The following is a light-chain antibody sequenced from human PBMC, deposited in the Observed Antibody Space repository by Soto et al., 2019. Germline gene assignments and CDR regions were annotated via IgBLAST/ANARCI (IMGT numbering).Light chain of an antibody. CDR2: GAS. CDR1: PSVSRIN. CDR3: QQYGRSPLT. V-gene: IGKV3-20*01. Sequence: ESVLTQSPGTLSLSPGERATLSCRASPSVSRINLAWYQQRPGQAPRVVIYGASTRATGIPERLSGSGSGTDLTLTISRLEPEDFAVYDCQQYGRSPLTFGGGTKGDIK. J-gene: IGKJ3*01.